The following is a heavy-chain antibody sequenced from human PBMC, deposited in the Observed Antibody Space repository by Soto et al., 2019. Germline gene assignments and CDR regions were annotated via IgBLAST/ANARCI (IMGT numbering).Heavy chain of an antibody. Sequence: SETLSLTCTVSGGSISSSSYYWGWIRQPPGKGLEWIGSIYYSGSTYYNPSLKSRVTISVDTSKNQFSLKLSSVTAADTAVYYCASGPKEYSSSGFDPWGQGTLVTGS. V-gene: IGHV4-39*01. J-gene: IGHJ5*02. CDR3: ASGPKEYSSSGFDP. CDR1: GGSISSSSYY. CDR2: IYYSGST. D-gene: IGHD6-6*01.